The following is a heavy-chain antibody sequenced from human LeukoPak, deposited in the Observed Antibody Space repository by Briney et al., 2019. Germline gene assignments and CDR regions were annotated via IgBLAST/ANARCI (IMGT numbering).Heavy chain of an antibody. V-gene: IGHV1-69*04. CDR1: GGTFSSYA. CDR3: ATQGGVVPAAIDRYCSGGSCYHT. CDR2: IIPILGIA. Sequence: SVKVSCKASGGTFSSYAISWVRQAPGQGLEWMGRIIPILGIANYAQKFQGRVTITADKSTSTAYMELSSLRSEDTAVYYCATQGGVVPAAIDRYCSGGSCYHTWGQGTLVTVSS. D-gene: IGHD2-15*01. J-gene: IGHJ5*02.